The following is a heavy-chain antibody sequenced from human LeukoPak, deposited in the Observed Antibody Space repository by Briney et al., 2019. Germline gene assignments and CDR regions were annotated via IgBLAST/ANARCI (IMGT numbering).Heavy chain of an antibody. J-gene: IGHJ5*02. CDR1: GFTFSSYW. CDR2: IKQEGSEK. CDR3: ARDNLPYDIVLMVYAYNLFDP. Sequence: GGSLRLSCAASGFTFSSYWMSWVRQAPGKGLEWVANIKQEGSEKYYVDSVKGRFTISRDNAKNSLYLQMNSLRAEDTAVYYCARDNLPYDIVLMVYAYNLFDPWGQGTLVTVSS. D-gene: IGHD2-8*01. V-gene: IGHV3-7*01.